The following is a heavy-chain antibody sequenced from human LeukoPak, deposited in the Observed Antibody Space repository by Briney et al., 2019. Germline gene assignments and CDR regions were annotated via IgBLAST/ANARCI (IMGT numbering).Heavy chain of an antibody. D-gene: IGHD2-2*01. CDR2: ISWNSGSI. Sequence: GGSLRLSCAASGFTFDDYAMHWVRQAPGKGLEWVSGISWNSGSIGYADSVKGRFTISRDNAKNSLYLQMNSLRAEDTALYYCAKGVGCSSTSCYGLFDYWGQGTLVTVSS. CDR3: AKGVGCSSTSCYGLFDY. CDR1: GFTFDDYA. V-gene: IGHV3-9*01. J-gene: IGHJ4*02.